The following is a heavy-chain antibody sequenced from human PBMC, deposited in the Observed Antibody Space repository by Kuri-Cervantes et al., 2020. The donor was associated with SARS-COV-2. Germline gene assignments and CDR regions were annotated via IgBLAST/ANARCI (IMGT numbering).Heavy chain of an antibody. Sequence: GGSLRLSCAASGFTFSSYSMNWVRQAPGKGLEWVSSISSSSSYIYYADSVKGRFTTSRDNAKNSLFLQMNSLRADDTAIYYCARFETGVSTTGTENWGQGTLVTVSS. CDR3: ARFETGVSTTGTEN. CDR1: GFTFSSYS. V-gene: IGHV3-21*01. CDR2: ISSSSSYI. D-gene: IGHD2-8*02. J-gene: IGHJ4*02.